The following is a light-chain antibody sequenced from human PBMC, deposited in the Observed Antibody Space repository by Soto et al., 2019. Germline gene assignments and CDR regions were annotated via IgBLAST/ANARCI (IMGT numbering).Light chain of an antibody. V-gene: IGKV1-6*01. CDR3: LQDYNYPRT. CDR1: QGIRND. CDR2: AAS. Sequence: AIQMTQSPSSLSASVGDRVTITCRASQGIRNDLGWYQQKPGKAPKLLIYAASSLQSGVPSRFNGSGSGIDFTLTISSLQPEDFATYYCLQDYNYPRTFGQGTKVDIK. J-gene: IGKJ1*01.